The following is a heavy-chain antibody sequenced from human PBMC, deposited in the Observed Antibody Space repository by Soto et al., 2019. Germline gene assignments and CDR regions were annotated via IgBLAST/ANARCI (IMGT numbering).Heavy chain of an antibody. D-gene: IGHD5-18*01. V-gene: IGHV4-59*01. CDR3: ARDHPPGHSYGPDALDI. CDR1: GASIRTYY. Sequence: PSETLSLTCTVSGASIRTYYWSWLRQAPGKGLEWIGYIYYSGGANYNPSLSSRVTISIDTSRNQLPLKLNAVTAADTAVYYCARDHPPGHSYGPDALDIWGRGTMVTVSS. CDR2: IYYSGGA. J-gene: IGHJ3*02.